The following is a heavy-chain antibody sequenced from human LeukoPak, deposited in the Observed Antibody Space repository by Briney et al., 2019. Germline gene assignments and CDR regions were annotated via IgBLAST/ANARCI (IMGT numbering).Heavy chain of an antibody. CDR3: ATSYGDYDY. CDR2: ISGSGGSK. V-gene: IGHV3-23*01. D-gene: IGHD4-17*01. J-gene: IGHJ4*02. CDR1: GFTFSSYA. Sequence: GGSLRLSCAGSGFTFSSYAMSGVRQAPGKGLEWVSAISGSGGSKYYADSVKGRFTISRDNSKNTLYLQMNSLRAEDTAVYYCATSYGDYDYWGQGTLVTVSS.